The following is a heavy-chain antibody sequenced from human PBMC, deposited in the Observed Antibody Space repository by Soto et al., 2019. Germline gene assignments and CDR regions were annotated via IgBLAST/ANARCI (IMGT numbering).Heavy chain of an antibody. V-gene: IGHV3-30*03. CDR2: TSYDGSNK. Sequence: QVQLVESGGGVVRPGKSLTVSCTGSGFVFGGYGIHWVRQTPGKGLEWLAMTSYDGSNKYFADSVKGRFTISGDNSKNTVYLQMDNLSLEDTAVYYCARGGDVFDYWGRGTLVTVSS. CDR1: GFVFGGYG. CDR3: ARGGDVFDY. D-gene: IGHD3-16*01. J-gene: IGHJ4*02.